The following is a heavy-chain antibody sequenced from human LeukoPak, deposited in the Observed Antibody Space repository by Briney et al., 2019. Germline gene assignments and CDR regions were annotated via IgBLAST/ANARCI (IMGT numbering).Heavy chain of an antibody. CDR1: GFTFSDHY. D-gene: IGHD2-2*02. V-gene: IGHV3-72*01. Sequence: GGSLRLSCAASGFTFSDHYMDWVRQAPGKGLEWVGRTRNKANSYTTEYAASVKGRFTISRDDSKNSLYLQMNSLRAEDTAVYYCAKEALYQLLYGYFDYWGQGTLVTVSS. CDR3: AKEALYQLLYGYFDY. CDR2: TRNKANSYTT. J-gene: IGHJ4*02.